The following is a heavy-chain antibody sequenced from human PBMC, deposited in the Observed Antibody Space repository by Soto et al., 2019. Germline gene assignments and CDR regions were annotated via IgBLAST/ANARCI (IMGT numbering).Heavy chain of an antibody. J-gene: IGHJ3*02. CDR3: ARSRPPSIAARLDAFDI. V-gene: IGHV3-53*01. CDR2: IYSGGST. D-gene: IGHD6-6*01. CDR1: GFTVSSNY. Sequence: GGSLRLSCAASGFTVSSNYMSWVRQAPGKGLEWVSVIYSGGSTYYADSVKGRFTISRDNSKNTLYLQMNSLRAEDTAVYYCARSRPPSIAARLDAFDIWGQGTMVTVSS.